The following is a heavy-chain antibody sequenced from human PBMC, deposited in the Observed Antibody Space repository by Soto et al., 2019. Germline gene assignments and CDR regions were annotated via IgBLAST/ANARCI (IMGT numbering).Heavy chain of an antibody. CDR3: AKSPNFYCSSPNCYKYYFDH. V-gene: IGHV3-30*18. CDR2: ISYDGSEK. D-gene: IGHD2-2*02. Sequence: LGLSCAASGFTFNTYGMHWVRQAPGKGLEWVAVISYDGSEKYYVDSVKGRFTISKDNSKNTLYLQMNSLRPEDTAVYYCAKSPNFYCSSPNCYKYYFDHWGQGTRVTVSS. J-gene: IGHJ4*02. CDR1: GFTFNTYG.